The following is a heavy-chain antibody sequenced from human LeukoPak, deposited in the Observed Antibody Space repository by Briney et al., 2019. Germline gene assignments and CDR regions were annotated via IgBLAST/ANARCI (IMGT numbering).Heavy chain of an antibody. J-gene: IGHJ6*02. Sequence: GGSLRLSCTASGFTFTSYAMTWVRQAPGKGLEWVSTIGAGGANTYYADSVKGRFTISRDNAKNTMYLQVNSLRAEDTAVYYCARDSFVAGMYYGMDVWGRGTTVTVSS. D-gene: IGHD2-21*01. CDR2: IGAGGANT. CDR1: GFTFTSYA. CDR3: ARDSFVAGMYYGMDV. V-gene: IGHV3-23*01.